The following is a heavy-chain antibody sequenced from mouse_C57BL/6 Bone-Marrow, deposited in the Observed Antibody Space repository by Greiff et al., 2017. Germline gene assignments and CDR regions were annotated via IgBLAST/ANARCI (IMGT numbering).Heavy chain of an antibody. D-gene: IGHD1-1*01. J-gene: IGHJ2*01. CDR3: ARRYYYGSSYDY. CDR2: ISSGGGCT. CDR1: GFTFSSYG. Sequence: EVKLMESGGDLVKPGGSLKLSCAASGFTFSSYGMSWVRQTPDKRLEWVATISSGGGCTYYPDSVKGRFTFSRDKSKNTLYLQLSSLTSEDTAMYCCARRYYYGSSYDYWGQGTTLTVSS. V-gene: IGHV5-6*02.